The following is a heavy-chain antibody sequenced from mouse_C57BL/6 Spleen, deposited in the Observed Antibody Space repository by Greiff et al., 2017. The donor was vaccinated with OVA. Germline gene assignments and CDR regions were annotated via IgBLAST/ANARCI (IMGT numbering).Heavy chain of an antibody. J-gene: IGHJ3*01. CDR1: GYTFTSYW. V-gene: IGHV1-50*01. Sequence: QVQLKQPGAELVKPGASVKLSCKASGYTFTSYWMQWVKQRPGQGLEWIGEIDPSDSYTNYNQKFKGKATLTVDTSSSTAYMQLSSLTSEDSAVYYCARSDGAYWGQGTLVTVSA. CDR2: IDPSDSYT. D-gene: IGHD2-3*01. CDR3: ARSDGAY.